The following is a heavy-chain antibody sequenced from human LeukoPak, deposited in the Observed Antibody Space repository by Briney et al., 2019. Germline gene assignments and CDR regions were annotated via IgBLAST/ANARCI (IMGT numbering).Heavy chain of an antibody. J-gene: IGHJ5*02. CDR1: GYSFTTYW. CDR2: IYPGDSDT. V-gene: IGHV5-51*01. Sequence: GESLKISCKGSGYSFTTYWIGWVRQMPGKGLEWMGIIYPGDSDTTYSPSFQGQVTISADKSISTAYLQWSSLKTSDTAMYYCARLLDILTGNSFDPWGQGTLVTVSS. D-gene: IGHD3-9*01. CDR3: ARLLDILTGNSFDP.